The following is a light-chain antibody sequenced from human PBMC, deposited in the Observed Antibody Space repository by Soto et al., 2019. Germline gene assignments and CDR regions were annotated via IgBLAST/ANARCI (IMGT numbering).Light chain of an antibody. CDR2: DAS. V-gene: IGKV3-11*01. Sequence: EIVLTQSPATLSLCPGERATLSCGASQSVSSYLAWYQQKPGQAPRLLIYDASNRATGIPARFSGSGSGTDFTLTISSLEPEDFAVYYCQQRSNWPPWTFGQGTKVDI. CDR3: QQRSNWPPWT. CDR1: QSVSSY. J-gene: IGKJ1*01.